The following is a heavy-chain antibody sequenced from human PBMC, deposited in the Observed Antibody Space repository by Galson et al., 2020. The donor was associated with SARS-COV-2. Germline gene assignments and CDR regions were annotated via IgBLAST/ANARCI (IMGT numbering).Heavy chain of an antibody. CDR3: ARFYAKYPGLY. J-gene: IGHJ4*02. V-gene: IGHV4-38-2*01. CDR2: FYYSGTT. CDR1: NYSISSGYY. D-gene: IGHD4-17*01. Sequence: SETLSLTCAVSNYSISSGYYWGWVRQTPGKGLEWIGSFYYSGTTYYNPSLKSRVTISVDTSKNQFSLKLSSVTAADTALYYCARFYAKYPGLYWGRGTLVTVSS.